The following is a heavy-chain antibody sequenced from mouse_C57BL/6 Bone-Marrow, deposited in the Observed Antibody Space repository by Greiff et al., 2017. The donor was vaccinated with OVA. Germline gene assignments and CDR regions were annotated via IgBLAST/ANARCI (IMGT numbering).Heavy chain of an antibody. CDR3: RRGYYFDY. CDR2: IDPTNDYT. CDR1: GYTFTSYT. Sequence: QVQLQQSGAELARPGASVKMSCKASGYTFTSYTIHWVKQRPGQGLEWIGYIDPTNDYTNYNQKFKGKATLTADKSSSTAYMQLSSLTSEDSAVYYDRRGYYFDYCGQGKTLTVSS. V-gene: IGHV1-4*01. J-gene: IGHJ2*01.